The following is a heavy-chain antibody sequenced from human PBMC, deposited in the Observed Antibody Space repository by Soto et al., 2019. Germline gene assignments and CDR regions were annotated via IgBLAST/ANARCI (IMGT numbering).Heavy chain of an antibody. Sequence: QLQLQESGPGLVKPSETLSLTCTVSGGSISSSSYYWGWIRQPPGKGLEWIGSIYYSGSTYYNPSLKSRVTISVDTSKNQFSLKLSSVTAADTAVYYCARLLIYGGNSVWGQGTLVTVSS. V-gene: IGHV4-39*01. CDR3: ARLLIYGGNSV. D-gene: IGHD4-17*01. CDR1: GGSISSSSYY. CDR2: IYYSGST. J-gene: IGHJ4*02.